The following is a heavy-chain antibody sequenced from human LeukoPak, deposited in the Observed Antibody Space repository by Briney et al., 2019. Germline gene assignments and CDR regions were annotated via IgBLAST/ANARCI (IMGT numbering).Heavy chain of an antibody. D-gene: IGHD6-13*01. Sequence: GGSLRLSCAASGFVYENYGMTWVRQAPGKGLEWVCGINWNGGKIVYADSVKGRFTISRDNAKNSLYLQMNSLRAEDTAVYFCARVGALSSSWLLYWGQGTLVTVSS. J-gene: IGHJ4*02. CDR2: INWNGGKI. V-gene: IGHV3-20*04. CDR3: ARVGALSSSWLLY. CDR1: GFVYENYG.